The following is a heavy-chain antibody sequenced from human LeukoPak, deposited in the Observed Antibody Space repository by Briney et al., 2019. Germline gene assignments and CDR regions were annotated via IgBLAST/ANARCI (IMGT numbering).Heavy chain of an antibody. CDR2: IRSKAYGGTT. CDR3: TRDPSIVVVPAAMDV. V-gene: IGHV3-49*04. D-gene: IGHD2-2*01. Sequence: GGSLRLSCTASGFTFGDYAMSWVRQAPGKGLEWVGFIRSKAYGGTTEYAASVKGRFTNSRDDSKSIAYLQMNSLKTEDTAVYYCTRDPSIVVVPAAMDVWGQGTTVTVSS. J-gene: IGHJ6*02. CDR1: GFTFGDYA.